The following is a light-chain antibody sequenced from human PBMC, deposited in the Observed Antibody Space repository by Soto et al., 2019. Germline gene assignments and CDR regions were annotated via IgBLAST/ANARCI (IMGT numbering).Light chain of an antibody. CDR3: QQYGSSPT. V-gene: IGKV3-20*01. CDR1: QNVNSNY. J-gene: IGKJ5*01. CDR2: GAS. Sequence: EIVLTQSPGTLSLSPGERATLSCRASQNVNSNYLAWYQQRPGQAHRLLISGASSRATGIPDRFSGSGSGTDFTLTISRLEPEDFAVYSCQQYGSSPTFGQGTRLEIK.